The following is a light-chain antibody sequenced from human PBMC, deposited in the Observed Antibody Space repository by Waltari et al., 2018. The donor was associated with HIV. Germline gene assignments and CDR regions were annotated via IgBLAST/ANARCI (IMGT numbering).Light chain of an antibody. J-gene: IGKJ2*01. CDR2: KVS. Sequence: DVGMTQSPLSLPVTLGQPASISCRSSQSLIYSDGDTYLNWCQQRPGQSPRRLIYKVSTRDSWVPDRFSGSGSGTDFTLKISRVEAEDVGVYYCMQGTHWPYTFGQGTKLEIK. CDR1: QSLIYSDGDTY. V-gene: IGKV2-30*01. CDR3: MQGTHWPYT.